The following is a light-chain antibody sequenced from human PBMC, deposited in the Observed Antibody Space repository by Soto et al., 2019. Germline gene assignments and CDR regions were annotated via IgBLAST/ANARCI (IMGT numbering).Light chain of an antibody. J-gene: IGLJ2*01. CDR2: DVT. V-gene: IGLV2-23*02. Sequence: QSALTQPASVSGSPGQSITISCTGSSSDVGEYNVVSWYQHHPGKAPKLMIYDVTKRPSGVSNRFSGSKSGNTASLTISGLQAEDEADYYCCSYAGSSTVVFVGGTKLTVL. CDR3: CSYAGSSTVV. CDR1: SSDVGEYNV.